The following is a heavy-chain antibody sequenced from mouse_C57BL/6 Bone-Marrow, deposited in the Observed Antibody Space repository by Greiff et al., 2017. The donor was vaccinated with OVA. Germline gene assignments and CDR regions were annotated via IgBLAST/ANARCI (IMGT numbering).Heavy chain of an antibody. CDR1: GYTFTSYW. CDR3: TRECIYYGSSYPYCYFDV. CDR2: IYPGNSDT. D-gene: IGHD1-1*01. J-gene: IGHJ1*03. V-gene: IGHV1-5*01. Sequence: VQLQQSGTVLARPGASVKMSCKTSGYTFTSYWMHWVKQRPGQGLEWIGAIYPGNSDTSYNQKFKGKAKLTAVTSASTGYMELSSLTNGDSAVYYCTRECIYYGSSYPYCYFDVWGTGTSVTVSS.